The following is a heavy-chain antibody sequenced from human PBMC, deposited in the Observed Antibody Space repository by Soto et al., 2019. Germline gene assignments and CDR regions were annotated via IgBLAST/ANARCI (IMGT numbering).Heavy chain of an antibody. V-gene: IGHV4-4*07. Sequence: QVQLQESGPGLVKPSETLSLTCTVSGGSISTYYWSWIRQPAGKGLEWIGRIYTRGSTNYNPSLKSRVTMSVDTSKNQFSLKLSSVTAADTGVYYCAKVGLVGTVLGSWFDPWGRGILVTVSS. CDR1: GGSISTYY. J-gene: IGHJ5*02. CDR2: IYTRGST. CDR3: AKVGLVGTVLGSWFDP. D-gene: IGHD6-19*01.